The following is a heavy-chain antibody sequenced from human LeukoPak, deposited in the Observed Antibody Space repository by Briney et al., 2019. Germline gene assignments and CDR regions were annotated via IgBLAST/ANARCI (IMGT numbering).Heavy chain of an antibody. CDR1: GFTFSSYA. CDR2: ISYDGSNK. D-gene: IGHD3-10*01. CDR3: AREPGSERYGMDV. J-gene: IGHJ6*02. Sequence: GRSLRLSCAASGFTFSSYAMHWVRQAPGKGLEWVAVISYDGSNKYYADSVKGRFTISRDNSKNTLYLQMNSLRAEDTAVYYCAREPGSERYGMDVWGQGTTVTVSS. V-gene: IGHV3-30-3*01.